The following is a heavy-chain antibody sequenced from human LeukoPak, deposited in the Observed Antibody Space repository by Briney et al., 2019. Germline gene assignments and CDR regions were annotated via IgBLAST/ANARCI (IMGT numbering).Heavy chain of an antibody. D-gene: IGHD6-19*01. J-gene: IGHJ4*01. CDR1: GFTFSSHG. CDR3: TNGPHISSAFYYFDY. V-gene: IGHV3-23*01. Sequence: GGSLRLSCAASGFTFSSHGMSWVRQAPGKGREWVSTISGRGGTTYYGDFVKGRFTISRDNSKNTVYLQMNSLRAEDTAVFYCTNGPHISSAFYYFDYWGLGTQVTVSS. CDR2: ISGRGGTT.